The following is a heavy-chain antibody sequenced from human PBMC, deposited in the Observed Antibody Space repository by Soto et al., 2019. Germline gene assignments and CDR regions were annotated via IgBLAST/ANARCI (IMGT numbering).Heavy chain of an antibody. CDR1: GFTFSDYY. D-gene: IGHD1-20*01. CDR2: ISISGSTI. Sequence: QVQLVESGGGLVKPGGSLRLSCAASGFTFSDYYMSWIRQAPGKGLEWVSYISISGSTIYYADSVKGRFTISRDNAKNSLYLQKNSLRAEDTAVYYCAGDPQYNWNAPFDYWGKGTLVTVSS. J-gene: IGHJ4*02. V-gene: IGHV3-11*04. CDR3: AGDPQYNWNAPFDY.